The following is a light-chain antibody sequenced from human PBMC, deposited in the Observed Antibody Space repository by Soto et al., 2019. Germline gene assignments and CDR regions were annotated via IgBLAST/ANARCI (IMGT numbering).Light chain of an antibody. CDR1: QGISNF. Sequence: DIQMTQSPSSLSASVGDRVTITCRASQGISNFLAWYQQKPGKVPKLLISAASTLQSGVPSRFSGSGSGTDFTLTITSLQPADVATYYCQKYSSVITFGQGTQLEIK. CDR2: AAS. CDR3: QKYSSVIT. J-gene: IGKJ5*01. V-gene: IGKV1-27*01.